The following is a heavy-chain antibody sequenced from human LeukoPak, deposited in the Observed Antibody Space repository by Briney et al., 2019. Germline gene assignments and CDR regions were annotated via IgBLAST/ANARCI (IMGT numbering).Heavy chain of an antibody. CDR1: GYSLTNYW. J-gene: IGHJ4*02. CDR2: IYPGDSDT. V-gene: IGHV5-51*01. D-gene: IGHD3-22*01. Sequence: GESLKISCKGSGYSLTNYWIGWVRQMPGKGLEWMGIIYPGDSDTRYSPSFQGQVTISVDRSISTAYLQWSSLKASDTAMYYCARPHFDSSGYEFDYWGQGTLVTVSS. CDR3: ARPHFDSSGYEFDY.